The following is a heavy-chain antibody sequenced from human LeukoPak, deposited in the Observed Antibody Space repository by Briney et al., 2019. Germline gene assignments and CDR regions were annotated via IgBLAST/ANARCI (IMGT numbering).Heavy chain of an antibody. CDR1: GVSISSYD. J-gene: IGHJ3*02. Sequence: SETLSLTCTVSGVSISSYDWSWIRQPAGKGLEWIWRIYTSGSTNYNPSLKSRVTISLDTSKNHFPLKLIPCTAADTAVYYCARVGHYYDRRGSGDAFDIWGQGTMVTVSS. D-gene: IGHD3-22*01. V-gene: IGHV4-4*07. CDR3: ARVGHYYDRRGSGDAFDI. CDR2: IYTSGST.